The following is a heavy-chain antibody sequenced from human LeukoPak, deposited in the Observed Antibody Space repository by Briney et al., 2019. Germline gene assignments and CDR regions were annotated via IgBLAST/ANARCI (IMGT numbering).Heavy chain of an antibody. V-gene: IGHV4-59*01. D-gene: IGHD1-26*01. Sequence: SETLSLTCTVSGASISSYYWSWIRQPPGKGLEWIGYIYYSGSTNYNPSLKSRVTISVDTSKNQFSLRLSSVTAADTAVYYCARETRLHSGSYSNDAFDIWGQGTMVTVSS. CDR2: IYYSGST. CDR3: ARETRLHSGSYSNDAFDI. CDR1: GASISSYY. J-gene: IGHJ3*02.